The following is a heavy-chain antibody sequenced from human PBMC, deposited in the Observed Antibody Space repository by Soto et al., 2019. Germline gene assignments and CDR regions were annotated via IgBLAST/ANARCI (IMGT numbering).Heavy chain of an antibody. CDR1: GGSVNGYY. J-gene: IGHJ5*02. D-gene: IGHD3-3*01. V-gene: IGHV4-34*01. CDR3: ATRITVFGLLIPPLDP. Sequence: SETLSLTCAVYGGSVNGYYWNWIRQPPGKGLEWIGEINHTGGTHYNPSLKSRGTMSVDTSKNQFSLRLSSVTAADTAIYYCATRITVFGLLIPPLDPWGQGTQVTVSS. CDR2: INHTGGT.